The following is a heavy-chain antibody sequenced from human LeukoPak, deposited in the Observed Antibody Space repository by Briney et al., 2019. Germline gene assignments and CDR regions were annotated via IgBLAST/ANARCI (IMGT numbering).Heavy chain of an antibody. D-gene: IGHD3-22*01. CDR1: GDSISSTSHY. J-gene: IGHJ4*02. V-gene: IGHV4-39*01. CDR3: ARLLPHGSGYYQYSPYYFDY. CDR2: IYYSGNT. Sequence: SETLSLTCTVSGDSISSTSHYWGWIRQPPGKGLEWIGTIYYSGNTYYNPSLKSRVTISVDTSKNQFSLKLSSVTAADAAVYYCARLLPHGSGYYQYSPYYFDYWGQGTLVTVSS.